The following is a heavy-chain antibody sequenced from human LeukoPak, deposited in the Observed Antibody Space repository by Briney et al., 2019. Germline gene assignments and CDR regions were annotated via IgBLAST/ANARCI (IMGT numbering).Heavy chain of an antibody. CDR3: ARGEWATSPDY. CDR1: GGSISSYY. V-gene: IGHV4-59*01. J-gene: IGHJ4*02. D-gene: IGHD5-12*01. Sequence: PSETLSLTCTVSGGSISSYYWSWIRQPPGKGLEWIGYIYYSGSTNYNPSLKSRDTISVDTSKNQFSLKLSSVTAADTAVYYCARGEWATSPDYWGQGTLVTVSS. CDR2: IYYSGST.